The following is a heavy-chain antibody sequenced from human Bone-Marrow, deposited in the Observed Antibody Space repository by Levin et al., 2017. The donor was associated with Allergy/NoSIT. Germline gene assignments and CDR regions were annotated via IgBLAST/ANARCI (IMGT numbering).Heavy chain of an antibody. CDR2: IKQDGSEK. CDR1: GFTFSSYW. D-gene: IGHD2-15*01. V-gene: IGHV3-7*01. CDR3: ARGVYCSGGSCSYYYYMDV. Sequence: GGSLRLSCAASGFTFSSYWMSWVRQAPGKGLEWVANIKQDGSEKYYVDSVKGRFTISRDNAKNSLYLQMNSLRAEDTAVYYCARGVYCSGGSCSYYYYMDVWGKGTTVTVSS. J-gene: IGHJ6*03.